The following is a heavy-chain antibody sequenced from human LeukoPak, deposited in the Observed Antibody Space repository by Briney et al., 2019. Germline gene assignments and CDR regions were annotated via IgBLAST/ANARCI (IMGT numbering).Heavy chain of an antibody. J-gene: IGHJ4*02. D-gene: IGHD2-2*01. CDR3: ARDHCSSTSCFPSGTNYFDS. Sequence: GGSLRLSCAASGFTFSSYTMNWVSQAPGKRLEWVSSISSSRSYIYNADSVKGRFTISRDNAKNSLYLQMNSLRAEDTAVYYCARDHCSSTSCFPSGTNYFDSWGQGTPVTVSS. V-gene: IGHV3-21*01. CDR1: GFTFSSYT. CDR2: ISSSRSYI.